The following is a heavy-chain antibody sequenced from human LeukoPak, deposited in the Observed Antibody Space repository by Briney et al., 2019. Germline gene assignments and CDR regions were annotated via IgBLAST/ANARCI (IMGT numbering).Heavy chain of an antibody. Sequence: SQTLSLTCTVSGGSISSGGYYWSWIRQHPGKGLEWIGYIYYSGSTYYNPSLKSRVTISVDTSKNQLSLKLSSVTAADTTVYYCARDYYGSGSYYKGRSGAFDIWGQGTMVTVSS. CDR2: IYYSGST. CDR3: ARDYYGSGSYYKGRSGAFDI. V-gene: IGHV4-31*03. J-gene: IGHJ3*02. D-gene: IGHD3-10*01. CDR1: GGSISSGGYY.